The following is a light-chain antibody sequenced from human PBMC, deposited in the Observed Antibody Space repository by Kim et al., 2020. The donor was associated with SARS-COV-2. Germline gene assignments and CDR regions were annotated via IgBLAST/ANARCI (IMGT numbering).Light chain of an antibody. CDR1: NFEVQS. CDR3: QVWDSSSMHWV. CDR2: YDT. V-gene: IGLV3-21*04. J-gene: IGLJ3*02. Sequence: APGRTASITCGVTNFEVQSVHWYLQKPGQAPVLVISYDTDRPSGIPGRFSGSKFDNTATLPISRVEAGDEADYYCQVWDSSSMHWVFGGGTQLTVL.